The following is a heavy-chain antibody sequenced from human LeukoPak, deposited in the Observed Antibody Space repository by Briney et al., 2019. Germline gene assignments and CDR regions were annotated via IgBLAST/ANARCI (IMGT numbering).Heavy chain of an antibody. Sequence: SETLSLTCTVSGGSISSYYWSWIRQPPGKGLEWIGYIYYSGSTNYNPSLKSRVTISVDTSKNQFSLKLSSVTAADTAVYYCVGGYYYGSGSYYDNWFDPWGQGTLVTVSS. J-gene: IGHJ5*02. CDR1: GGSISSYY. CDR2: IYYSGST. D-gene: IGHD3-10*01. CDR3: VGGYYYGSGSYYDNWFDP. V-gene: IGHV4-59*01.